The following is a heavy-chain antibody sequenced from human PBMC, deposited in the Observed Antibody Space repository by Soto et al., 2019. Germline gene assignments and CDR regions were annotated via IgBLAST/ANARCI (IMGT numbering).Heavy chain of an antibody. Sequence: GGSLRLSCAASGFTFSGSAMHWVRQASGKGLEWVGRIRSKANSYATAYAASVKGRFTISRDDSKKTAYLQMNSLKTEEPAVYYCTSRSPPEEQIFNPIHNEDYYYYYGMDVWGQGTTVTVSS. J-gene: IGHJ6*02. CDR1: GFTFSGSA. D-gene: IGHD3-9*01. CDR2: IRSKANSYAT. V-gene: IGHV3-73*01. CDR3: TSRSPPEEQIFNPIHNEDYYYYYGMDV.